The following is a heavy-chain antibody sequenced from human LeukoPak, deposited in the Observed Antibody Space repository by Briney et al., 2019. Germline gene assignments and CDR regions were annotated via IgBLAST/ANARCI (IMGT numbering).Heavy chain of an antibody. CDR2: IYTSGST. CDR1: GGSISSGSYY. CDR3: ARAPKGRPAATQYYFDY. D-gene: IGHD2-2*01. Sequence: SETLSLTCTVSGGSISSGSYYWSWIRQPAGKGLEWIGRIYTSGSTNYNPSLKSRVTISVDTSKNQFSLKLSSVTAADTAVYYCARAPKGRPAATQYYFDYWGQGTLVTVSS. J-gene: IGHJ4*02. V-gene: IGHV4-61*02.